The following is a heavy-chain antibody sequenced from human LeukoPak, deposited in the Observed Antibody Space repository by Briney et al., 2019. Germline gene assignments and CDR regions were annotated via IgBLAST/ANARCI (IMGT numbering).Heavy chain of an antibody. CDR3: ASSRSGWIYFDY. CDR1: GFTLSSYA. CDR2: ISYDGNNK. D-gene: IGHD6-19*01. J-gene: IGHJ4*02. Sequence: KPGGSLRLSCAASGFTLSSYAMHWVRQAPGKGLEWVAVISYDGNNKYYADSVKGRFTISRDNSKNTLYLQMSSLRVEDTAVYYCASSRSGWIYFDYWGQGTLVTVSS. V-gene: IGHV3-30*15.